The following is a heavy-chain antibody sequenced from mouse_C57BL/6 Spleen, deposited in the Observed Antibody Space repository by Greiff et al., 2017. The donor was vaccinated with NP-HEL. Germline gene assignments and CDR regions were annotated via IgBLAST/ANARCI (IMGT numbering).Heavy chain of an antibody. CDR3: ARYEKLGRGFAY. V-gene: IGHV7-3*01. D-gene: IGHD4-1*01. J-gene: IGHJ3*01. CDR2: IRNKANGYTT. Sequence: EVQGVESGGGLVQPGGSLSLSCAASGFTFTDYYMSWVRQPPGKALEWLGFIRNKANGYTTEYSASVKGRFTISRDNSQSILYLQMNALRAEDSATYYCARYEKLGRGFAYWGQGTLVTVSA. CDR1: GFTFTDYY.